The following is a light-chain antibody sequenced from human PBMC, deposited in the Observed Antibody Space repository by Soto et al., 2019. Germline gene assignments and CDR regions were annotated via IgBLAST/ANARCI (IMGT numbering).Light chain of an antibody. CDR1: SSNIGNNY. J-gene: IGLJ2*01. CDR2: DND. V-gene: IGLV1-51*01. Sequence: QSVLTQPPSVSAPPGQTVTISCSGGSSNIGNNYVSWYQHLPTTAPKLLIYDNDKRPSGIPDRFSGSKSGTSATLGITGLQTGDEAIYYCAAWDTSLSVEVFGGGTKLTVL. CDR3: AAWDTSLSVEV.